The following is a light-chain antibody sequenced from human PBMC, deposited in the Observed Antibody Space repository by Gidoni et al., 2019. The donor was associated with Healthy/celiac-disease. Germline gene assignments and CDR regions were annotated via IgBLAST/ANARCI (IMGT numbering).Light chain of an antibody. V-gene: IGKV1-27*01. J-gene: IGKJ1*01. Sequence: DIQMTQSPSSLSASVGDRVTITCRASQGISNYLAWYQQKPGKVPKLLIYAASTLQSGVPSRFSGSGSGTDFTLTISSLQPEDVAIYYCQKYNSAPTWTFXQXTKVEIK. CDR1: QGISNY. CDR2: AAS. CDR3: QKYNSAPTWT.